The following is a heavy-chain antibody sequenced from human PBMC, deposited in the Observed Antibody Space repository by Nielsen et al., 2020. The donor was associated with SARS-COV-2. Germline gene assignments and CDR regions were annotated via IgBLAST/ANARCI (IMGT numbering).Heavy chain of an antibody. V-gene: IGHV3-74*01. CDR1: AFTFSTYW. D-gene: IGHD2-15*01. J-gene: IGHJ4*02. CDR2: IYSDGSNT. Sequence: GESLKISCAASAFTFSTYWMHWVRQAPGKGLVWVSCIYSDGSNTIYADSVKGRFTISRDNAKNTLYLQMNSLRAEDTAVYYCVRGGSRRSFDYWGQGTLVTVSS. CDR3: VRGGSRRSFDY.